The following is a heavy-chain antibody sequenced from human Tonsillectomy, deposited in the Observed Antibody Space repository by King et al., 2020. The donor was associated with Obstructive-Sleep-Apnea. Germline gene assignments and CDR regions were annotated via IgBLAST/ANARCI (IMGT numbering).Heavy chain of an antibody. Sequence: QLQESGPGLVKPSETLSLTCTVSGDSIRTNNYWGWVRQTPGQVLEWIGSISYTGDTYYNPSLKSRVTISVDTSKNQFSLNLSSMTAADTAVYYCARETGDSSGYYHDSWGQGTLVHVSS. CDR2: ISYTGDT. D-gene: IGHD3-22*01. CDR1: GDSIRTNNY. J-gene: IGHJ4*02. V-gene: IGHV4-39*07. CDR3: ARETGDSSGYYHDS.